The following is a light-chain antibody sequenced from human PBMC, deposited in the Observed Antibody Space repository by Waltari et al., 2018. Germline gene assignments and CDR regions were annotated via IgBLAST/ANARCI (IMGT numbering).Light chain of an antibody. J-gene: IGKJ1*01. CDR2: LVS. CDR1: QSLLHSNGYNY. CDR3: IQALQIPWT. Sequence: DIVMTHSPLSLPVTPGEPASISCRSSQSLLHSNGYNYLDWYLQKPGQSTQLLIYLVSSRPSGVPDRFSGSGSSTDFTLKISRVEAEDVGVYYCIQALQIPWTFGQGTKVEIK. V-gene: IGKV2-28*01.